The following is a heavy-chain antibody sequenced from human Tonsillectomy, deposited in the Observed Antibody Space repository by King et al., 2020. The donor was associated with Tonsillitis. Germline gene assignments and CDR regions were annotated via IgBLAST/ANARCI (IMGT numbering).Heavy chain of an antibody. CDR2: IYHSEST. CDR1: GGSISSGGYS. Sequence: LQLQESGSGLVKPSQTLSLTCAVSGGSISSGGYSWSWIRQPPGKGLEWIGYIYHSESTYYNPSLKSRVTISVERSKNQFSLRLCSVTAADTAVYYCARENGDYGGAFDIWGQGTMVTVSS. CDR3: ARENGDYGGAFDI. V-gene: IGHV4-30-2*01. D-gene: IGHD4-17*01. J-gene: IGHJ3*02.